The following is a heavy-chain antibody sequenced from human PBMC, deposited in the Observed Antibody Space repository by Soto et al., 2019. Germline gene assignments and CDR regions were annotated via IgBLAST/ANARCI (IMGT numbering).Heavy chain of an antibody. V-gene: IGHV4-39*01. CDR1: GGSISSSRYY. J-gene: IGHJ6*02. CDR2: IYYSGST. Sequence: SETLSLTCTVSGGSISSSRYYWAWIRQPPGKGLESIRSIYYSGSTYYNPSLKSRVTISVDTSKNQFSLKLSSVTAADTPVYYCATRGEFIYYGMDVWGQGTTVTVSS. CDR3: ATRGEFIYYGMDV. D-gene: IGHD3-16*01.